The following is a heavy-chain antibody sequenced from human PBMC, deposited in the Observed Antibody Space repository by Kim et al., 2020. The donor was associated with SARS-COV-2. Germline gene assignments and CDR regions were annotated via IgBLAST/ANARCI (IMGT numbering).Heavy chain of an antibody. CDR1: GGSISSYY. CDR2: IYYSGST. V-gene: IGHV4-59*01. CDR3: AREVPYYYDSSGFENAFDI. J-gene: IGHJ3*02. D-gene: IGHD3-22*01. Sequence: SETLSLTCTVSGGSISSYYWSWIRQPPGKGLEWIGYIYYSGSTNYNPSLKSRVTISVDTSKNQFSLKLSSVTAADTAVYYCAREVPYYYDSSGFENAFDIWGQGTMVTVSS.